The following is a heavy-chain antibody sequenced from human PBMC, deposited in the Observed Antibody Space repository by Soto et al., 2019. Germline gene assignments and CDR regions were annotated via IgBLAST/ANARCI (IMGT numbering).Heavy chain of an antibody. V-gene: IGHV3-64D*06. CDR1: AFTLSSHT. CDR3: VNDLHICDWC. CDR2: IAPNCNGR. J-gene: IGHJ4*02. D-gene: IGHD2-21*01. Sequence: PGRSMRLSCSASAFTLSSHTPDWVRQTSGKGLEYVSAIAPNCNGRDYPDSVKGRFTISRDNSENKLYLQMTSLRVEDSAPSYCVNDLHICDWCWGRGTLVTVSS.